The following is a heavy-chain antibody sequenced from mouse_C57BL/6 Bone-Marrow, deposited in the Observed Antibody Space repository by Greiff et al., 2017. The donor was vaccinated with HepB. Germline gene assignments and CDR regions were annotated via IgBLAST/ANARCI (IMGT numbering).Heavy chain of an antibody. CDR2: IGPGSGST. D-gene: IGHD1-1*01. CDR1: GYTFTDYY. J-gene: IGHJ1*03. V-gene: IGHV1-77*01. CDR3: AREDYYGSSYLGNWYFDV. Sequence: VQLQESGAELVKPGASVKISCKASGYTFTDYYINWVKQRPGQGLEWIGKIGPGSGSTYYNEKFKGKATLTADKSSSTAYMQLSSLTSEDSAVYFCAREDYYGSSYLGNWYFDVWGTGTTVTVSS.